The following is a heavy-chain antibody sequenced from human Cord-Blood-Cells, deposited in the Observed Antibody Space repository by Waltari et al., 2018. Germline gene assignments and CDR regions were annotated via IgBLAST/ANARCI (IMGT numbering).Heavy chain of an antibody. Sequence: QVQLVQSGAEVKKPGASVKVSCKASGYTFTGYYMHWVRQAPGQGLEWMGWIKPTSGGQNYTQKFQGRVTMTRDTSISTAYMELSRLRSDDTAVYYCARGHYYEGFDYWGQGTLVTVSS. D-gene: IGHD3-22*01. CDR3: ARGHYYEGFDY. V-gene: IGHV1-2*02. J-gene: IGHJ4*02. CDR2: IKPTSGGQ. CDR1: GYTFTGYY.